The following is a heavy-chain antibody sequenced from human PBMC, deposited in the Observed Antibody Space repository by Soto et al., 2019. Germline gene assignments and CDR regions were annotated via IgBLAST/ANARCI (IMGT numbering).Heavy chain of an antibody. CDR1: GFTFSSYG. Sequence: GGSLRLSCAASGFTFSSYGMHWVRQAPGKGLEWVAVISYDGSNKYYADSVKGRFTISRDNSKNTLYLQMNSLRAEDTAVYYCAKCGEPAGYYFDYWGQETLVTVSS. CDR2: ISYDGSNK. J-gene: IGHJ4*02. V-gene: IGHV3-30*18. D-gene: IGHD4-17*01. CDR3: AKCGEPAGYYFDY.